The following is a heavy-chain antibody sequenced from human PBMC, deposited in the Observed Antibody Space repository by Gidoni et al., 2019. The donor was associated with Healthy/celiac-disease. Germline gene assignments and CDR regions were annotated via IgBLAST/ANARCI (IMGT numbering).Heavy chain of an antibody. V-gene: IGHV4-39*01. CDR1: GGSISSSSCY. CDR2: IYYSGST. CDR3: ARQGKDYGSGSYYNVDYYYYYMDV. J-gene: IGHJ6*03. Sequence: QLQLQESGPGLVKPSETLSLTCTVSGGSISSSSCYWGWIRQPPGKGLEWIGSIYYSGSTYYNPSLKSRVTISVETSKNQFSLKLSSVTAADTAVYYCARQGKDYGSGSYYNVDYYYYYMDVWGKGTTVTVSS. D-gene: IGHD3-10*01.